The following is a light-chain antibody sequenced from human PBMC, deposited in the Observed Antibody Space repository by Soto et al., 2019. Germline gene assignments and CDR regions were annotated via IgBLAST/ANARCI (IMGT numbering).Light chain of an antibody. CDR1: QSVSSDY. Sequence: EMVLTQSPGTLFLSPGDRATLSCRASQSVSSDYLAWYQQKPGQAPRLLIYGTSSRATDIPDRFSGSGSGTDFTLTISRLEPEDFAVYFCQQYGGSPPYTFGQGTKLEI. J-gene: IGKJ2*01. CDR2: GTS. CDR3: QQYGGSPPYT. V-gene: IGKV3-20*01.